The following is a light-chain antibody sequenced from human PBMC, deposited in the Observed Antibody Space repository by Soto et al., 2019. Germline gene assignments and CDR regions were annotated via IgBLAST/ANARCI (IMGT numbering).Light chain of an antibody. J-gene: IGLJ1*01. CDR2: DVS. Sequence: QSALTQPASVSGSPGQSIAISCTGTSSDVGGFNYVSWYQQHPGTAPKFMIYDVSSRPSGVSDRFAGSKSGNTASLTISGLQAEDEDDYYCASYTTRSTYVFGTGTKLTVL. CDR3: ASYTTRSTYV. CDR1: SSDVGGFNY. V-gene: IGLV2-14*03.